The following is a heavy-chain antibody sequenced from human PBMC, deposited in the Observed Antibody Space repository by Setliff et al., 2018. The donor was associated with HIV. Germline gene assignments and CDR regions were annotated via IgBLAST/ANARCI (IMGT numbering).Heavy chain of an antibody. CDR2: INPYTGDT. V-gene: IGHV1-2*02. Sequence: ASVKVSCKASGYGFAGYHMHWVRQAPGEGLEGMGWINPYTGDTHYIQRFQGRVTRTRDTSTSTVYLDLSALTSDDTAVYYCARNREGALDFWGQGTLVTVSS. CDR1: GYGFAGYH. D-gene: IGHD1-26*01. J-gene: IGHJ4*02. CDR3: ARNREGALDF.